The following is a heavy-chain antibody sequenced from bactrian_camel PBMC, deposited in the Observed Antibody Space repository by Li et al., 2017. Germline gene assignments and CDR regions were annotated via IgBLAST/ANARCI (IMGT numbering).Heavy chain of an antibody. CDR1: GFTFSDYA. V-gene: IGHV3S40*01. D-gene: IGHD6*01. J-gene: IGHJ4*01. Sequence: VQLVESGGGSVQAGGSLRLSCAASGFTFSDYAMTWVRQAPGKEREGVAALYAGFGITYYSNSVEGRFTISQHSANTVYLQMNNLKTEDTAVYYCAPAGRSYVDIKCRARLGQGTQVTVS. CDR2: LYAGFGIT.